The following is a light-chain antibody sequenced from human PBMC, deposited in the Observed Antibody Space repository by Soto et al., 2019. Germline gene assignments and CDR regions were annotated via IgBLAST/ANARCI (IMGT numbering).Light chain of an antibody. J-gene: IGLJ3*02. CDR3: AAWDDSRNWV. V-gene: IGLV1-44*01. Sequence: QSVLSQPPSASGTPGQTLIINCSGSSSNIGSNSAYWYQQIPGTAPKLIIYRNHQRPSGVPDRFSGSKSGTSASLTISGLQSEDEADYHCAAWDDSRNWVFGGGTKLTVL. CDR1: SSNIGSNS. CDR2: RNH.